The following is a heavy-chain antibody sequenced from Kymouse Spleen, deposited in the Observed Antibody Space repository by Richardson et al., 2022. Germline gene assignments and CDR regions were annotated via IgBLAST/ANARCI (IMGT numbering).Heavy chain of an antibody. CDR3: ARDRAGYYYYYGMDV. D-gene: IGHD6-13*01. CDR1: GGSISSGGYY. J-gene: IGHJ6*02. CDR2: IYYSGST. V-gene: IGHV4-31*03. Sequence: QVQLQESGPGLVKPSQTLSLTCTVSGGSISSGGYYWSWIRQHPGKGLEWIGYIYYSGSTYYNPSLKSRVTISVDTSKNQFSLKLSSVTAADTAVYYCARDRAGYYYYYGMDVWGQGTTVTVSS.